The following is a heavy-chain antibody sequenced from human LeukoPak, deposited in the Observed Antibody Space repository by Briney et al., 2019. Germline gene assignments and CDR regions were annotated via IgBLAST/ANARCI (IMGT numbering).Heavy chain of an antibody. V-gene: IGHV3-21*06. D-gene: IGHD5-12*01. CDR2: ISSSSSYI. CDR1: GFTFSSYI. CDR3: ARVEASGYDYGAFDS. Sequence: PGGSLRLSCAASGFTFSSYIMNWVCQAPGKGLEWVSSISSSSSYIYYADSVKGRLTISRDNAKNSLSLQMNSLRAEDTAVYYCARVEASGYDYGAFDSWGQGTLVTVSS. J-gene: IGHJ4*02.